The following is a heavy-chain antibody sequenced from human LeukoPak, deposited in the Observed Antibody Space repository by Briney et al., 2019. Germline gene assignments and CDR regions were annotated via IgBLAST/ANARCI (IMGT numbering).Heavy chain of an antibody. D-gene: IGHD4-23*01. CDR2: IIPIFGTA. J-gene: IGHJ4*02. Sequence: VASVKVSCKASGGTFSSYAISWVRQAPGQGLEWMGGIIPIFGTANYAQKFQGRVTITTDESTSTAYMELSSLRSEDTAVYYCARGYYGGNLNRGIYFDYWGQGILVTVSS. CDR3: ARGYYGGNLNRGIYFDY. CDR1: GGTFSSYA. V-gene: IGHV1-69*05.